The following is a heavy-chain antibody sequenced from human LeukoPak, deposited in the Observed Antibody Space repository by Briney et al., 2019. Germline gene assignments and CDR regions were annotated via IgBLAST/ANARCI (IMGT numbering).Heavy chain of an antibody. CDR2: IITYNGNT. CDR3: ARKSTIAARPDY. D-gene: IGHD6-6*01. J-gene: IGHJ4*01. CDR1: GGTFSSYT. V-gene: IGHV1-18*01. Sequence: ASVKVSCKASGGTFSSYTISWVRQAPGQGLEWMGWIITYNGNTDYAQKIQGRVTMTTDKSTSTAYMELRSLRSDDTAVYYCARKSTIAARPDYWGHGTLVTVSS.